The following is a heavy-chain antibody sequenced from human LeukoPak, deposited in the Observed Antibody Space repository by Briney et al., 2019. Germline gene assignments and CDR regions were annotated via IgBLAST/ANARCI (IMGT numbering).Heavy chain of an antibody. Sequence: GASVKVSCKASGYTFTSYDINWVRQATGQGLEWMGWMNPDSGDTALAQKFQGRITMTRSTSINTAYMELSSLRPEDTAVYFCARGLGSYDSSELTWPMISFWGQGTLVTVSS. CDR3: ARGLGSYDSSELTWPMISF. CDR2: MNPDSGDT. CDR1: GYTFTSYD. D-gene: IGHD3-22*01. J-gene: IGHJ4*02. V-gene: IGHV1-8*01.